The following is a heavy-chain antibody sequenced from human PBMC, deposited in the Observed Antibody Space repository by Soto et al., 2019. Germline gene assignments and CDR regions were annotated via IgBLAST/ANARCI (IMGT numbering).Heavy chain of an antibody. CDR1: GYTFTYRY. V-gene: IGHV1-45*02. CDR3: ASSGARLGVWFDR. Sequence: QMQLVQSGAEVKKTGSSVKVSCKASGYTFTYRYLHWVRQAPGQALEWMGWITPFNGNTNYAQKLQDRVTITRDRSMSTAYRELSSLRSEDTAMYYCASSGARLGVWFDRWGQGTLVTVSS. J-gene: IGHJ5*02. D-gene: IGHD3-16*01. CDR2: ITPFNGNT.